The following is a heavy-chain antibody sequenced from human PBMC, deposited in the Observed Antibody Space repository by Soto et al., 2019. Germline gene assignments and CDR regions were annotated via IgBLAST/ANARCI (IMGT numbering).Heavy chain of an antibody. CDR2: IYYSGST. CDR1: GGSISSSNYY. J-gene: IGHJ4*02. D-gene: IGHD4-4*01. Sequence: QLQLQESGPGLVKPSETLSLTCTVSGGSISSSNYYWGWIRQPPGKGLEWIGSIYYSGSTYYNPALKSRVTISVDTSKNQFSLKLSSVTAADTAVYYCARHSTVTTFPISMWGQGTLVTVSS. CDR3: ARHSTVTTFPISM. V-gene: IGHV4-39*01.